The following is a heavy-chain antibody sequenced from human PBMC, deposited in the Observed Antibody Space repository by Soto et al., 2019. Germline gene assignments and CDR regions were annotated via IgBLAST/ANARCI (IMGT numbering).Heavy chain of an antibody. D-gene: IGHD6-6*01. CDR2: IYYSGST. Sequence: PAETLSLTCTVSGGSISSGGYYWSWIRQHPGKGLEWIGYIYYSGSTYYNPSLKSRVTISVDTSKNQFSLKLSSVTAADTAVYYCARQGKGKSIAARQIDYWGQGTLVTAPQ. J-gene: IGHJ4*02. CDR3: ARQGKGKSIAARQIDY. CDR1: GGSISSGGYY. V-gene: IGHV4-31*03.